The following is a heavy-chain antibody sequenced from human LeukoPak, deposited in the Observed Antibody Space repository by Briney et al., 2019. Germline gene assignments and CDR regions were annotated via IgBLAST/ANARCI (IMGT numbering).Heavy chain of an antibody. J-gene: IGHJ6*03. Sequence: SMKVSCKASGGTFSSYSITWVRQAPGQGLEWMGGIMPLFNTANYAQQFQGRVTITTDESTSTAYMELSSLRFEDTAMYYCARVDRYHYYLDVWGKGTTVTVSS. CDR2: IMPLFNTA. V-gene: IGHV1-69*05. CDR1: GGTFSSYS. CDR3: ARVDRYHYYLDV.